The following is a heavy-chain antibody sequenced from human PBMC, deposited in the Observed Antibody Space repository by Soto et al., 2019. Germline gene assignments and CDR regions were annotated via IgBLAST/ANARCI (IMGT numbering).Heavy chain of an antibody. Sequence: QIQLVQSGAEVKKPGASVKVSCKASGYTFSSYAFSWVRQAPGQGLEWMGWISAYNGNTNNAKKFQGRVTMTTDTSTSTAYMELRSLRSDDTAVYYCARDVTPPDYWGQGTLVTVSS. CDR1: GYTFSSYA. CDR3: ARDVTPPDY. CDR2: ISAYNGNT. V-gene: IGHV1-18*01. J-gene: IGHJ4*02.